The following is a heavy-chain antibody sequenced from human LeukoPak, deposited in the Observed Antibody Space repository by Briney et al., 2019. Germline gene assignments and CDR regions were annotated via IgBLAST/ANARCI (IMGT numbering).Heavy chain of an antibody. V-gene: IGHV1-69*13. CDR1: GGTFSSYA. CDR3: ARRARGYSYGYDY. J-gene: IGHJ4*02. CDR2: IIPIFGTA. Sequence: GASVTVSCTASGGTFSSYAISWVRQAPGQGLEWMGGIIPIFGTANYAQKFQGRVTITADESTSTAYMELSSLRSEDAAVYYCARRARGYSYGYDYWGQGTLVTVSS. D-gene: IGHD5-18*01.